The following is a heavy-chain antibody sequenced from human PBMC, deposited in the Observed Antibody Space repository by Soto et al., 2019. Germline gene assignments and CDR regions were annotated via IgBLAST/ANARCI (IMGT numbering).Heavy chain of an antibody. CDR1: GFTFSRFD. Sequence: QVQLVESGGGVVQPGRSLTLSCAASGFTFSRFDMHWVRQAPGKGLEWVAVISEDGNTKYYADSVKGRFTISRDKSSNTRILQRNSLRAEDTAVYYCAKARTTYTDTYSHRTFDYWGQGILVTVSS. V-gene: IGHV3-30*18. J-gene: IGHJ4*02. CDR3: AKARTTYTDTYSHRTFDY. CDR2: ISEDGNTK. D-gene: IGHD2-15*01.